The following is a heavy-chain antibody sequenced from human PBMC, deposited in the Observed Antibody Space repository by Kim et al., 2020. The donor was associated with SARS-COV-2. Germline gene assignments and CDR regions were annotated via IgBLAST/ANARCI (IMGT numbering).Heavy chain of an antibody. CDR2: INPNSGGT. J-gene: IGHJ4*02. CDR3: ARVRPGLLYYYFDY. CDR1: GYTFTGYY. V-gene: IGHV1-2*06. D-gene: IGHD2-21*01. Sequence: ASVKVSCKASGYTFTGYYMHWVRQAPGQGLEWMGRINPNSGGTNYAQKFQGRVTMTRDTSISTAYMELSRLRSDDTAVYYCARVRPGLLYYYFDYWGQGTLVTVSS.